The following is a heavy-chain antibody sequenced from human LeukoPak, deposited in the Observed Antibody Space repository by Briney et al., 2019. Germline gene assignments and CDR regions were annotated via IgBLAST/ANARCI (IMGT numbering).Heavy chain of an antibody. Sequence: PSETLSLTCAVYGGSFSGYYWSWIRQPPGKGLEWIGYIYYSGSTYYNPSLKSRVTISVDTSKNQFSLKLSSVTAADTAVCYCASRRVMVRGVMLDYWGQGTLVTVSS. J-gene: IGHJ4*02. V-gene: IGHV4-34*01. CDR1: GGSFSGYY. D-gene: IGHD3-10*01. CDR2: IYYSGST. CDR3: ASRRVMVRGVMLDY.